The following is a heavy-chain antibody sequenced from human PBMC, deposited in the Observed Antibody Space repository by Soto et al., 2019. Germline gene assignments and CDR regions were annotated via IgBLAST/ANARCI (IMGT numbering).Heavy chain of an antibody. CDR3: ARGHSDIVATTIYYYYGMDV. CDR1: GGTFSSYA. D-gene: IGHD5-12*01. V-gene: IGHV1-69*13. J-gene: IGHJ6*02. Sequence: SVKVSCKASGGTFSSYAISWVRQAPGQGLEWMGGIIPIFGTANYARRFQGRVTITVDESTSTAYMELSSLRSEDTAVYYCARGHSDIVATTIYYYYGMDVWGQGTTVTVSS. CDR2: IIPIFGTA.